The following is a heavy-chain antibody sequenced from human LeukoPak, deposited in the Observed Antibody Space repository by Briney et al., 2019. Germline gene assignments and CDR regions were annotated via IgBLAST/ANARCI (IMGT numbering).Heavy chain of an antibody. D-gene: IGHD6-19*01. V-gene: IGHV3-30-3*01. J-gene: IGHJ4*02. CDR1: GFTFSSYA. CDR2: ISYDGSNI. CDR3: ARDYSSGGFDY. Sequence: SGGSLRLSCAASGFTFSSYAMHWVRQAPGKGLEWVAVISYDGSNIYYADSVKGRFTISRDNSKNTLYLQMNSLRAEDTAVYYCARDYSSGGFDYWGQGTLVTVSS.